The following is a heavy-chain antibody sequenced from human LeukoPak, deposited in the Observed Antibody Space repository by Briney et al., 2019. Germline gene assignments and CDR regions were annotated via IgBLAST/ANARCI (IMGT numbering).Heavy chain of an antibody. Sequence: GGSLRLSCAASGFTFSSSWMTWVRQAPGKGLERVANIKQDGSEKYYVDSVKGRFTISRDNAKNSLYLQMNSLRAEDTALYYCARDRSGYFDYWGQGTLVTVSS. D-gene: IGHD2-15*01. CDR2: IKQDGSEK. CDR1: GFTFSSSW. CDR3: ARDRSGYFDY. J-gene: IGHJ4*02. V-gene: IGHV3-7*01.